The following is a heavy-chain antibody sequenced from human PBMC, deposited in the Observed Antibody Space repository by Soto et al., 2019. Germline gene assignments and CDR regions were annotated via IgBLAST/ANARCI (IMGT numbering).Heavy chain of an antibody. V-gene: IGHV3-23*01. J-gene: IGHJ3*02. Sequence: GGSLRLSCAASGFTFSSYAMSWVRQAPGKGLEWVSAISGSGGSTYYADSVKGRSTISRDNSKNTLYLQMNSLRAEDTAVYYCANGAQDIVVVVAAPNDAFDIWGQGTMVTVSS. CDR1: GFTFSSYA. CDR3: ANGAQDIVVVVAAPNDAFDI. CDR2: ISGSGGST. D-gene: IGHD2-15*01.